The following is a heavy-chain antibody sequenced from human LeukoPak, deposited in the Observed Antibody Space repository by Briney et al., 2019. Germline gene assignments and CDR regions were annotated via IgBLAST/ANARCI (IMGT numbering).Heavy chain of an antibody. D-gene: IGHD3-10*01. V-gene: IGHV3-66*01. J-gene: IGHJ4*02. CDR2: IYSAGST. CDR3: ARVGLWFGELHEN. CDR1: GYSFCSNY. Sequence: GGSLTLSCAASGYSFCSNYMSCGRHAPAEGLEWVSVIYSAGSTYYAVSVKGRFTISRDNSKNTLSLQMNSLRAEDTAVYYCARVGLWFGELHENWGQGTLVTVSS.